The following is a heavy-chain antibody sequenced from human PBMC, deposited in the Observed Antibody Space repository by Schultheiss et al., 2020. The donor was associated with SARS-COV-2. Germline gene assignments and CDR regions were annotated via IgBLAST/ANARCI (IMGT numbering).Heavy chain of an antibody. D-gene: IGHD6-13*01. V-gene: IGHV3-66*01. Sequence: GGSLRLSCAASGFTFSDYYMSWIRQAPGKGLEWVSVIYSGGSTYYADSVKGRFTISRDNSKNTLYLQMNSLRAEDTALYHCARVVAAAGPYYYYMDVWGKGTTVTVS. J-gene: IGHJ6*03. CDR3: ARVVAAAGPYYYYMDV. CDR1: GFTFSDYY. CDR2: IYSGGST.